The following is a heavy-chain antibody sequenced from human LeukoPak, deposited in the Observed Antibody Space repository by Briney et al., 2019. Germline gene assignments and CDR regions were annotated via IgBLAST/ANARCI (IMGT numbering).Heavy chain of an antibody. D-gene: IGHD3-9*01. V-gene: IGHV3-33*06. CDR1: GFTFSSYG. CDR2: MSYDGSNK. J-gene: IGHJ3*02. CDR3: AKGFGYFDMDGAFDI. Sequence: TGGSLRLSCAASGFTFSSYGMHWVRQAPGKGLDWVAVMSYDGSNKYYADSVKGRFTISRDNSKNTLYLQMNSLRAEDTAVYYCAKGFGYFDMDGAFDIWGQGTMVTVSS.